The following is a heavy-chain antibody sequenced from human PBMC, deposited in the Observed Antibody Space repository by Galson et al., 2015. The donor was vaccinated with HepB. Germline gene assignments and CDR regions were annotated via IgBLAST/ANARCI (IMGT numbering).Heavy chain of an antibody. V-gene: IGHV3-30*18. CDR2: MSYDGSNR. J-gene: IGHJ4*02. CDR3: AKPLFFMAAAGPGSH. D-gene: IGHD3-10*01. Sequence: SLRLSCAASGFAFFSFGMHWVRQAPGKGLEWVALMSYDGSNRYYADSVKGRFTISRDNSKNTLYLQMNSLRADDTAVYYCAKPLFFMAAAGPGSHWGQGTLVTVSS. CDR1: GFAFFSFG.